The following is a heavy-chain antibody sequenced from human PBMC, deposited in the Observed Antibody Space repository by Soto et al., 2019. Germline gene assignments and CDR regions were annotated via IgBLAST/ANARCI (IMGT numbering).Heavy chain of an antibody. CDR1: GGSISSYY. CDR2: IYYSGST. V-gene: IGHV4-59*01. CDR3: ARARRIYDSSGYYHNEDFDI. D-gene: IGHD3-22*01. J-gene: IGHJ3*02. Sequence: PSETLSLTCTVSGGSISSYYWSWIRQPPGKGLEWIGYIYYSGSTNYNPSLKSRVTISVDTSKNQFSLKLSSVTAADTAVYYCARARRIYDSSGYYHNEDFDIGGQGTMVTV.